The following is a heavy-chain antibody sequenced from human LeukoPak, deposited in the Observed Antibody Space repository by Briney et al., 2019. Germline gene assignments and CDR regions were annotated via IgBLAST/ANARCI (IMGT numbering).Heavy chain of an antibody. J-gene: IGHJ6*03. CDR1: GYTFTGYY. V-gene: IGHV1-69*05. D-gene: IGHD6-19*01. CDR3: ASISIAVAGTRRSSYYYMDV. CDR2: IIPIFGTA. Sequence: SVKVSCKASGYTFTGYYMHWVRQAPGQGLEWMGRIIPIFGTANYAQKFQGRVTITTDESTSTAYMELSSLRSEDTAVYYCASISIAVAGTRRSSYYYMDVWGKGTTVTVSS.